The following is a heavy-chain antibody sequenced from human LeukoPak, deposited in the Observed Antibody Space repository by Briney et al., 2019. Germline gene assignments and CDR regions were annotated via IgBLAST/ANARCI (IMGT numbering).Heavy chain of an antibody. J-gene: IGHJ6*03. Sequence: SQTLSLTCTVSGGSISSGSYYWSWIRQPAGKGLEWIGRIYTSGSTNYNPSLKSRVTIPVDTSKNQFSLKLSSVTAADTAVYYRARIAARVYYYYMDVWGKGTTVTVSS. V-gene: IGHV4-61*02. D-gene: IGHD6-6*01. CDR1: GGSISSGSYY. CDR3: ARIAARVYYYYMDV. CDR2: IYTSGST.